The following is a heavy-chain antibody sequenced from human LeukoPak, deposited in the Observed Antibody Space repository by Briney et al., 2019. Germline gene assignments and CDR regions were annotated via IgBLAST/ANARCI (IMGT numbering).Heavy chain of an antibody. D-gene: IGHD4-17*01. CDR2: ISGSGGST. V-gene: IGHV3-23*01. CDR3: ARGDYDYGDYVDYNWFDP. J-gene: IGHJ5*02. Sequence: GGSLRLSCAASGFTFSSYAMSWVRRAPGKGLEWVSAISGSGGSTYYADSVKGRFTISRDNSKNTLYLQMNSLRAEDTAVYYCARGDYDYGDYVDYNWFDPWGQGTLVTVSS. CDR1: GFTFSSYA.